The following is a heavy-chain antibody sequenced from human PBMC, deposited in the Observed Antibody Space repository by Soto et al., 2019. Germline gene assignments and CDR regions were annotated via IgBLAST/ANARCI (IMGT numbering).Heavy chain of an antibody. CDR1: GYTFTSYG. V-gene: IGHV1-18*01. CDR2: ISAYNGNT. J-gene: IGHJ6*02. D-gene: IGHD3-22*01. CDR3: ARVGYYYDSSGYGQIYYYYYGMDV. Sequence: ASVKVSCKASGYTFTSYGISWVRQAPGQGLEWMGWISAYNGNTNYAQKLQGRVTMTTDTSTSTAYMELRSLRSDDTAVYYCARVGYYYDSSGYGQIYYYYYGMDVCGQGTTVTDSS.